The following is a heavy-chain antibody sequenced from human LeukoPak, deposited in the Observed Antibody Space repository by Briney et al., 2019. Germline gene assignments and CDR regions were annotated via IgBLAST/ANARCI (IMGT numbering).Heavy chain of an antibody. CDR2: INPSSGST. CDR1: GYTLTSYY. V-gene: IGHV1-46*01. CDR3: ARDGKFDDDILSGYFQGGWFVP. D-gene: IGHD3-9*01. J-gene: IGHJ5*02. Sequence: ASVKVSCKASGYTLTSYYMHWVRQAPGQGLEWRGIINPSSGSTNYAQKFQGRVTMTTDTSTSTAYMELSSLRSEDTAVYYCARDGKFDDDILSGYFQGGWFVPWGEGTLVTVSS.